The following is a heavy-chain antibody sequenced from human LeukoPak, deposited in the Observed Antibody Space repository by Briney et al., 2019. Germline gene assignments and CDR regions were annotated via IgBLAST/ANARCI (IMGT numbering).Heavy chain of an antibody. CDR3: ARVASGWYEVDW. D-gene: IGHD6-19*01. CDR2: IWHNGSP. J-gene: IGHJ4*01. V-gene: IGHV4-59*12. CDR1: NGSMTNYF. Sequence: PSVNLSLTCYVSNGSMTNYFWSWIRQPPGKGLEFLGFIWHNGSPSYNPSLKSRLTMSVDTSRTHFSMKLTAVTAADAAVYYCARVASGWYEVDWWGHGTLVTVSS.